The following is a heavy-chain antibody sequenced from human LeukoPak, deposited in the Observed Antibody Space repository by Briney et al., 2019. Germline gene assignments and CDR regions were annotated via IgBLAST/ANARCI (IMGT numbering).Heavy chain of an antibody. CDR3: ARQSSSAQYTWFDP. V-gene: IGHV4-4*09. CDR2: IYTSGST. J-gene: IGHJ5*02. D-gene: IGHD2-2*01. CDR1: GGSISSYY. Sequence: ETLSLTCTVSGGSISSYYWSWIRQPPGKGLEWIGYIYTSGSTNYNPSLKSRVTISVDTSKNQFSLKLSSVTAADTAVYYCARQSSSAQYTWFDPWGQGTLVTVSS.